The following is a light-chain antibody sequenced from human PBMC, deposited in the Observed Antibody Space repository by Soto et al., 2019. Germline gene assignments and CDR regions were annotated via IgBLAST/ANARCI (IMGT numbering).Light chain of an antibody. Sequence: EIVLTQSPGTLSLSPGERATLSCRASQSVSSNYLVWYQQKPGQAPRLLIYGASSRATGILDRFSGSGSGTDFTLTISRLEPEDFAVYYCQQYGASPRTFGQGTKVDIK. V-gene: IGKV3-20*01. J-gene: IGKJ1*01. CDR1: QSVSSNY. CDR3: QQYGASPRT. CDR2: GAS.